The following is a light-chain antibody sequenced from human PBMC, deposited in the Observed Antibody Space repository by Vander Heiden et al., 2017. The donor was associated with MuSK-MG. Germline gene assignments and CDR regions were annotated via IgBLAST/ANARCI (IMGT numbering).Light chain of an antibody. J-gene: IGKJ1*01. CDR1: HGSSSY. CDR3: QQCYSTPRT. Sequence: DIQLSPSPSSLSASVRDRVTIPSRASHGSSSYLDWYQQKPGKAPKLLIYGASSLQSGVPSRFSGSGSGTDFTLTISSLQPEDFATYYCQQCYSTPRTFGQGTKVEIK. V-gene: IGKV1-39*01. CDR2: GAS.